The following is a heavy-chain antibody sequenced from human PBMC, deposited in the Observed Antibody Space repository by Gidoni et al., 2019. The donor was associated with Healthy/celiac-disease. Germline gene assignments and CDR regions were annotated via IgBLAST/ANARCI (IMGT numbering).Heavy chain of an antibody. V-gene: IGHV3-33*01. CDR3: ASSQRWELLFGV. D-gene: IGHD1-26*01. CDR1: GFTFSSYG. CDR2: IWYDGSNK. Sequence: QVQLVASGGGVVQPGRSLRLSCAASGFTFSSYGMHWVRQAPGKGLEWVAVIWYDGSNKYYADSVKGRFTISRDNSKNTLYLQMNSLRAEDTAVYYCASSQRWELLFGVWGQGTLVTVSS. J-gene: IGHJ4*02.